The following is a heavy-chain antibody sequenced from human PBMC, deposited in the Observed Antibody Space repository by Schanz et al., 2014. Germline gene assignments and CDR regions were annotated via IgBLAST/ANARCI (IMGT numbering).Heavy chain of an antibody. Sequence: QVQLVQSGAEMKKPGASVKVSCKASGYTFTGYYMHWVRQAPGQGLEWMGWINPNSGTTNYAQKLHGWVTMTRDTSISTAYMELSRPKSDDTAVYYCARAFGGYDSAGALDYWGQGTLVTVSS. CDR3: ARAFGGYDSAGALDY. J-gene: IGHJ4*02. CDR2: INPNSGTT. CDR1: GYTFTGYY. V-gene: IGHV1-2*04. D-gene: IGHD5-12*01.